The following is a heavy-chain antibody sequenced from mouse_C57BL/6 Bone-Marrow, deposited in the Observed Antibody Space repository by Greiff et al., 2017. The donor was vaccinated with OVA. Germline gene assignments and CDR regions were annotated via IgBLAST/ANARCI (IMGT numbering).Heavy chain of an antibody. V-gene: IGHV5-2*01. CDR2: INRDGGST. J-gene: IGHJ2*01. CDR1: VSAFPSHS. D-gene: IGHD2-5*01. CDR3: ARHGYSNYDYFDY. Sequence: VHLLPSWSALLHPVSSLPLSCESYVSAFPSHSMSCFLPTPYHFLSLVAAINRDGGSTYYPDTMERRFIFSREKTKKTLYLQMSSLRSEDTAVYYCARHGYSNYDYFDYWGQGTTLTVSS.